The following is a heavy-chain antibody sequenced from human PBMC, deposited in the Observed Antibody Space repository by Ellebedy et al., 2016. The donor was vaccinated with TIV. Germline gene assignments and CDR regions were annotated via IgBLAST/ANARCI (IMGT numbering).Heavy chain of an antibody. CDR3: AKDKVFGDSKWEIDV. V-gene: IGHV3-23*01. J-gene: IGHJ6*02. Sequence: GESLKISCAASGFTFSGYAMSWVRQAPGKRLEWVSGINSRGGSTYYEDSVKGRFTNSRDNFKNTLYLQMNSLRAEETAVYYCAKDKVFGDSKWEIDVWGQGTTVTVSS. D-gene: IGHD4-17*01. CDR1: GFTFSGYA. CDR2: INSRGGST.